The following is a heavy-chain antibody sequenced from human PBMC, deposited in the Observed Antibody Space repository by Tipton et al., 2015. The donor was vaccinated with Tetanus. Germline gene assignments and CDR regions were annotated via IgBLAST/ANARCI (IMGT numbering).Heavy chain of an antibody. CDR2: IYSGGST. CDR3: ARDSSMAVADPILCY. J-gene: IGHJ4*02. D-gene: IGHD6-19*01. V-gene: IGHV3-66*01. CDR1: GFTVRDFY. Sequence: SLRLSCAVSGFTVRDFYMSWVRQAPGKGLEWVSIIYSGGSTYYADSVKGRFTISRDNSKNTLYLQMNSLRAEDTAVYYCARDSSMAVADPILCYWGQGTLVSVSS.